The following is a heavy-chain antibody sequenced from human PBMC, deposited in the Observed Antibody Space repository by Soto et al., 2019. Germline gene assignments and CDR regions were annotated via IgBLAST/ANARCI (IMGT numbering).Heavy chain of an antibody. D-gene: IGHD2-8*01. CDR3: ARDRVYASPYYYYGMDV. CDR1: GFTFSSYA. V-gene: IGHV3-30-3*01. CDR2: ISYDGSNK. Sequence: GGSLRLSCAASGFTFSSYATHWVRQAPGKGLEWVAVISYDGSNKYYADSVKGRFTISRDNSKNTLYLQMNSLRAEDTAVYYCARDRVYASPYYYYGMDVWGQGTTVTVSS. J-gene: IGHJ6*02.